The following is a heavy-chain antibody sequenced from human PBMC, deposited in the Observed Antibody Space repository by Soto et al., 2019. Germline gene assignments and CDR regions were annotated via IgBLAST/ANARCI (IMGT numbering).Heavy chain of an antibody. J-gene: IGHJ4*02. CDR2: IYWDDDK. D-gene: IGHD6-13*01. CDR3: AHVYWAASGTRYYFDY. CDR1: GFSFSTSAVG. Sequence: QITLKESGPTLVKPPQTLTLTCTFSGFSFSTSAVGVGWIRQPPGKALEWLALIYWDDDKRYSPSLKSRLTITTDTSRNQVVVTMTHMDPVDTATYYCAHVYWAASGTRYYFDYWGQGTLVTVSS. V-gene: IGHV2-5*02.